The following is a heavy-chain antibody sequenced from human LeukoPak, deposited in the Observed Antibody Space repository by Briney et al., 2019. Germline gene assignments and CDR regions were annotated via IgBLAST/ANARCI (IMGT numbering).Heavy chain of an antibody. CDR2: ISPDGSAE. V-gene: IGHV3-7*01. CDR3: ANQAYGRFDY. J-gene: IGHJ4*02. D-gene: IGHD4-17*01. CDR1: GFSFSSYW. Sequence: PGRSLRLSCVASGFSFSSYWMSWVRHPARKGLELVANISPDGSAEVYVDFVGGRFAISRDNAKKSMYLQVNSLIPDDPAVYYCANQAYGRFDYWGQGTLVSVSS.